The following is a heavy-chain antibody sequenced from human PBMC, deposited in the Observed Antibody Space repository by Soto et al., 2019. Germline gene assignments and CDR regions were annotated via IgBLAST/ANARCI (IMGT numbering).Heavy chain of an antibody. CDR1: GFTFDDNA. CDR2: INWKSDI. CDR3: AISQDRGGRTTFIY. Sequence: GGSLRLSCAVSGFTFDDNAMHWVRQAPEKGLEWVSGINWKSDIGYADSVKGRFTIPRDNAENSLYLQMNSLRAEDTALYYCAISQDRGGRTTFIYWGQGTQVTVSS. D-gene: IGHD3-16*01. V-gene: IGHV3-9*01. J-gene: IGHJ4*02.